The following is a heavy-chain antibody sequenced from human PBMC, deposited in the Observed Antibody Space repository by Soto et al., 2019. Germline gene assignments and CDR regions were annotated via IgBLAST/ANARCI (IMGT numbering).Heavy chain of an antibody. CDR3: ARDLVMITFGGVIGPDAFDI. CDR1: GYTYTSYY. V-gene: IGHV1-46*01. CDR2: INPSGGST. D-gene: IGHD3-16*02. J-gene: IGHJ3*02. Sequence: ASVXASCKASGYTYTSYYMHWVRQAPGQGLEWMGIINPSGGSTSYAQKFQGRVTMTRDTSTSTVYMELSSLRSEDTAVYYCARDLVMITFGGVIGPDAFDIWGQGTMVTVSS.